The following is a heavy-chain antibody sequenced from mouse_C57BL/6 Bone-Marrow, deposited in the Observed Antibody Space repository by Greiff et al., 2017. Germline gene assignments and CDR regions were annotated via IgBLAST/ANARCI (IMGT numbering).Heavy chain of an antibody. V-gene: IGHV5-4*03. J-gene: IGHJ4*01. Sequence: EVMLVESGGGLVKPGGSLKLSCAASGFTFSSYAMSWVRQTPEKRLEWVATISDGGSYTYYPDNVKGRFTISRDNAKNNLYLQMSHLKSEDTAMYYCASPAEAMDYWGQGTSVTVSS. CDR3: ASPAEAMDY. CDR1: GFTFSSYA. CDR2: ISDGGSYT.